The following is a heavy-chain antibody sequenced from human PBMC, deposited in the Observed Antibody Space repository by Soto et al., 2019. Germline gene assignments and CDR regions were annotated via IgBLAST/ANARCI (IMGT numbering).Heavy chain of an antibody. CDR1: GYTFTSYG. D-gene: IGHD3-3*01. Sequence: QVQLVQSGAEVKKPGASVKVSCKASGYTFTSYGISWVRQAPGQGLEWMGWISAYNGNTNYAQKLQGRVTMTTDTSTSTADMELRSLRSDDTAVYYCARDQHDFWSGYIFDYWGQGTLVTVSS. V-gene: IGHV1-18*01. CDR2: ISAYNGNT. CDR3: ARDQHDFWSGYIFDY. J-gene: IGHJ4*02.